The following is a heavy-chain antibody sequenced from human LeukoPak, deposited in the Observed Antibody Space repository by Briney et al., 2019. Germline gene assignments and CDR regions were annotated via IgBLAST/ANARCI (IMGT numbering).Heavy chain of an antibody. CDR1: GFTFDDYA. D-gene: IGHD3-22*01. CDR3: AKVLYYYDSSGLNSHFDY. V-gene: IGHV3-9*01. J-gene: IGHJ4*02. Sequence: GRSLRLSCAASGFTFDDYAMHWVRQAPGKGLEWVSGISWNSGSIGYADSVKGRFTISRDNAKNSLYLQMNSLRAEDTALYYCAKVLYYYDSSGLNSHFDYWGQGTLVTVSS. CDR2: ISWNSGSI.